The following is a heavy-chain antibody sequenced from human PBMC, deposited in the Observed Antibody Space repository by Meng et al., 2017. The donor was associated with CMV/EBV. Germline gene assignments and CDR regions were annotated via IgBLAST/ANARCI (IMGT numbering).Heavy chain of an antibody. V-gene: IGHV4-61*01. CDR1: GGSVSSGSYY. CDR2: IYYSGST. Sequence: ESLKISCPVSGGSVSSGSYYWSWIRQPPGKGLEWIGYIYYSGSTNYNPSLKSRVTISVDTSKNQFSLKLSSVTAADTAVYYCARGGLFWSGYYPYYYYGMDVWGQGTTVTVSS. CDR3: ARGGLFWSGYYPYYYYGMDV. D-gene: IGHD3-3*01. J-gene: IGHJ6*02.